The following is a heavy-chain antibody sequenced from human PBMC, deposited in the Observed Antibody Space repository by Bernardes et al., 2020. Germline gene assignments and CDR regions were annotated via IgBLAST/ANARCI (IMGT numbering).Heavy chain of an antibody. Sequence: SETLSLTCTVSGGSINNSSTYWGWTRQPPEKGLEWIGSIHYSGSTYYNPSLKSRVTISVDTSKNQFSLKLSSVTAADTAVYYCARFGYHDYWGQGTLVTVSS. J-gene: IGHJ4*02. CDR2: IHYSGST. CDR1: GGSINNSSTY. CDR3: ARFGYHDY. D-gene: IGHD5-18*01. V-gene: IGHV4-39*01.